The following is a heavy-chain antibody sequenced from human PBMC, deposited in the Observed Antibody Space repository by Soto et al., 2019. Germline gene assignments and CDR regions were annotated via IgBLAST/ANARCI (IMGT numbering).Heavy chain of an antibody. CDR3: AKDRMANYDILTGLPYYFDY. D-gene: IGHD3-9*01. CDR1: GFTFSSYA. CDR2: ISGSGGST. J-gene: IGHJ4*02. V-gene: IGHV3-23*01. Sequence: PGGSLRLSCSASGFTFSSYAMHWVRQAPGKGLEWVSAISGSGGSTYYADSVKGRFTISRDNSKNTLYLQMNSLRAEDTAVYYCAKDRMANYDILTGLPYYFDYWGQGTLVTVSS.